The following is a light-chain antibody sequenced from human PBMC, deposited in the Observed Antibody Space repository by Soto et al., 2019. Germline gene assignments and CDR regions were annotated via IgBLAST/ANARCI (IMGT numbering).Light chain of an antibody. CDR1: QSVLYSSNNKNY. J-gene: IGKJ2*01. Sequence: DIVMTQSPDSLAVSLGERATINCKSGQSVLYSSNNKNYLAWYQQRPGQPPKLLIYWASTRESGVPERFSGSGSGTDFTLTISSLQAEDVAVYYCQQYYSSPHPFGKGTKLEIK. V-gene: IGKV4-1*01. CDR3: QQYYSSPHP. CDR2: WAS.